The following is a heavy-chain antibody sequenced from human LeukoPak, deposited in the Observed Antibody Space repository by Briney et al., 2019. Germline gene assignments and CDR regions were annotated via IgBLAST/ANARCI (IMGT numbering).Heavy chain of an antibody. V-gene: IGHV4-34*01. CDR3: ARGARIQLWSMGYYYYYMDV. J-gene: IGHJ6*03. CDR2: INHSGST. CDR1: GGSFSGYY. D-gene: IGHD5-18*01. Sequence: PSETLSLTCAVYGGSFSGYYWSWIRQPPGKGLEWIGEINHSGSTNYNPSLKSRVTISVDTSKNQFSLKLSSVTAADTAVYYCARGARIQLWSMGYYYYYMDVWGKGTTVTVSS.